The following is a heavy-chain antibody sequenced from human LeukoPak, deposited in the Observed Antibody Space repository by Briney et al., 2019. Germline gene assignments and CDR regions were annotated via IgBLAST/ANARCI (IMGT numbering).Heavy chain of an antibody. CDR3: ARDPGHPGRGVTIWFDP. J-gene: IGHJ5*02. Sequence: PGGSLRLSCPAPGLTFSSYWMHWVRQVPGKGLEWVSRIISVGGGTNYVDSVKGRFTMSRDNAKNTLYLQMNSLRAEDTAVYYCARDPGHPGRGVTIWFDPWGQGTLVSVLS. V-gene: IGHV3-74*01. CDR2: IISVGGGT. CDR1: GLTFSSYW. D-gene: IGHD4-23*01.